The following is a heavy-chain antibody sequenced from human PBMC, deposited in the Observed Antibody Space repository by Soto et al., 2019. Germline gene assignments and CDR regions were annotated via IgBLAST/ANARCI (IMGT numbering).Heavy chain of an antibody. CDR3: ARDLVVVVYNYYYGMDV. J-gene: IGHJ6*02. V-gene: IGHV3-30*04. Sequence: QVQLVESGGGVVQPGRSLRLSCAASGFTFSSYAMHWVRQAPGKGLEWVAVISYDGSNKYYADSVKGRFTISRDNSKNTLYLQMNSLRAEDTAVYYCARDLVVVVYNYYYGMDVWGQGTTVTVSS. D-gene: IGHD2-15*01. CDR1: GFTFSSYA. CDR2: ISYDGSNK.